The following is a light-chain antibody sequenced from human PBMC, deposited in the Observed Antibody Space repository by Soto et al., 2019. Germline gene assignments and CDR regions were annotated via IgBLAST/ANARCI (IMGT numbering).Light chain of an antibody. CDR1: SSDVGGYNY. Sequence: QSLLTQARSVSGPPGQSATIACTGTSSDVGGYNYVPWYQQHPGKAPKLMIYDVSKRPSGVPDRFSGSKSGNTASVTISGLQAEDEADYYCCSYAGSYVFGTGTKVTVL. J-gene: IGLJ1*01. CDR2: DVS. V-gene: IGLV2-11*01. CDR3: CSYAGSYV.